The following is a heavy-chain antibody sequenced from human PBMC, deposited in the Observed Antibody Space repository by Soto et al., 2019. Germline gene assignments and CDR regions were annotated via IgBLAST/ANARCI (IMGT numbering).Heavy chain of an antibody. CDR3: ARGGGGYCSSTSCSDAFDI. CDR2: IKQDGSEK. V-gene: IGHV3-7*01. J-gene: IGHJ3*02. D-gene: IGHD2-2*01. Sequence: EVQLVESGGGLVQPGGSLRLSCAASGFTFSSYWMSWVRQAPGKGLEWVANIKQDGSEKYYVDSVKGRFTISRDNAKNSLYLQMNSLRAEDTAVYYCARGGGGYCSSTSCSDAFDIWGQGTMVTVSS. CDR1: GFTFSSYW.